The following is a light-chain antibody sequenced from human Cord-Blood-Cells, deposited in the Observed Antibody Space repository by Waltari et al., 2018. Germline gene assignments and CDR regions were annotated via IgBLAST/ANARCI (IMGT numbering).Light chain of an antibody. Sequence: QSALTQPASVSVSPGQSITISCTGTSSDVGSYNLVSWYQQHSGKAPKLMIYEGSKRPSGVSNRFSGSKSGNTASLTISGLQAEDEADYYCCSYAGSSWVFGGGTKLTVL. J-gene: IGLJ3*02. CDR3: CSYAGSSWV. CDR1: SSDVGSYNL. V-gene: IGLV2-23*01. CDR2: EGS.